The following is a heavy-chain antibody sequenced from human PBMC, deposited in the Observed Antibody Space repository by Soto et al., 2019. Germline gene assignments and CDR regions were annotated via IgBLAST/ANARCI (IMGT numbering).Heavy chain of an antibody. J-gene: IGHJ6*02. V-gene: IGHV1-69*12. D-gene: IGHD3-3*02. CDR2: IMPIFRTA. CDR3: ARDKDRAQLGGNYDCIRDV. CDR1: GGTFSTSA. Sequence: QVQVVQSGAEVKEPGSSVKVSCKTSGGTFSTSAISWVRQAPGQGLEWMGGIMPIFRTADYAQKFQGRVTITADESTTTAYLELSSLGSEDTAVYYCARDKDRAQLGGNYDCIRDVWGQGTTVTV.